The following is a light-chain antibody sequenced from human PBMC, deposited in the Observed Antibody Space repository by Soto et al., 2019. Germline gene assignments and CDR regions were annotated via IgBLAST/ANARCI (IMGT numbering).Light chain of an antibody. J-gene: IGKJ5*01. CDR3: QQRSNWPPIT. CDR1: QSVNIY. CDR2: DAS. Sequence: EIVLTQSPATLSLSPGERATLSCRASQSVNIYLAWYRQKPGQAPRLLMFDASKRATGTPARFSGSGSGTDFTLTISILEPEDSAVYYCQQRSNWPPITFGQGTRLEIK. V-gene: IGKV3-11*01.